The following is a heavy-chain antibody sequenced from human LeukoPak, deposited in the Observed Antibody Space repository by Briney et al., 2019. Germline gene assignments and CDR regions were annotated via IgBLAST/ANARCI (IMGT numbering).Heavy chain of an antibody. CDR1: GFTFSSYA. D-gene: IGHD3-3*01. CDR2: INTDGSST. J-gene: IGHJ4*02. Sequence: GGSLRLSCAASGFTFSSYAMSWVRQAPGRGLEWVSRINTDGSSTSYADSVKGRFTISRDNAKNTLYLQMNSLRAEDTAVYYCARGPRRGYYDFWSGPDYWGQGTLVTVSS. CDR3: ARGPRRGYYDFWSGPDY. V-gene: IGHV3-74*01.